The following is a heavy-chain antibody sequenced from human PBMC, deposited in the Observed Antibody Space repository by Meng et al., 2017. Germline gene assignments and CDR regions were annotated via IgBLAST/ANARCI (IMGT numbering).Heavy chain of an antibody. CDR3: ARGLAVAGTVFWFDP. D-gene: IGHD6-19*01. Sequence: VQVVVSRDGVQKPGASLRVSFKGSGATFTRYVINWVRQATGQGLEWMGWMNPNSVNTGYAQKFQGRVTITRNTSISTAYMELSSLRSEDTAVYYCARGLAVAGTVFWFDPWGQGTLVTVSS. CDR1: GATFTRYV. V-gene: IGHV1-8*03. CDR2: MNPNSVNT. J-gene: IGHJ5*02.